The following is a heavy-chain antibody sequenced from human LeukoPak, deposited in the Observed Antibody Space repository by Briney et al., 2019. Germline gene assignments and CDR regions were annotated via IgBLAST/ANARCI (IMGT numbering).Heavy chain of an antibody. V-gene: IGHV1-8*01. D-gene: IGHD3-3*01. CDR1: GYTFTSYD. Sequence: ASVKVSCKASGYTFTSYDINWVRQATGQGLEWKEWMNPNSGNTGYAQKFQGRVTMTRNTSISTAYMELSSLRSEDTAVYYCGGALSDFSSGYYHFDYLGQGTLVTASS. CDR2: MNPNSGNT. CDR3: GGALSDFSSGYYHFDY. J-gene: IGHJ4*02.